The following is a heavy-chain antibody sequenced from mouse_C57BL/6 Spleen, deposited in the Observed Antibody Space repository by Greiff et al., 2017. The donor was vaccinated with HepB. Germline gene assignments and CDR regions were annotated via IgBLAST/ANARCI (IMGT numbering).Heavy chain of an antibody. CDR2: ISSGGSYT. D-gene: IGHD1-2*01. Sequence: DVKLVESGGDLVKPGGSLKLSCAAPGFTFSSYGMSWVRQTPDKRLEWVATISSGGSYTYYPDSVKGRFTISRDNAKNTLYLQMSSLKSEDTAMYYCARPLGTTASYYYAMDYWGQGTSVTVSS. CDR1: GFTFSSYG. J-gene: IGHJ4*01. V-gene: IGHV5-6*02. CDR3: ARPLGTTASYYYAMDY.